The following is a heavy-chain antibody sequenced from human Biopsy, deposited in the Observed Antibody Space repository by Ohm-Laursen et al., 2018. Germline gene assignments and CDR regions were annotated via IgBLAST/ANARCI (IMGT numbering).Heavy chain of an antibody. V-gene: IGHV4-59*08. Sequence: TLSLTCAVSGGAIGSYYWSWIRQPPGKGLEWIAYVFLTGVAHYSTSLNNRVTMSIETSKDQLSLRLTSVTKADSAPYFSARQRWCVCTCPLDIWGQGSPVNVSS. D-gene: IGHD2-8*02. CDR2: VFLTGVA. CDR3: ARQRWCVCTCPLDI. J-gene: IGHJ4*02. CDR1: GGAIGSYY.